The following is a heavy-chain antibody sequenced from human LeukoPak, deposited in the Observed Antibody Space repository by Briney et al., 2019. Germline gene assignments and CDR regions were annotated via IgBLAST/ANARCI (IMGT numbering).Heavy chain of an antibody. CDR2: IIPIFGTA. Sequence: ASVKVSCKASGGTFSSYAISWVRQAPGQGLEWMGGIIPIFGTANYAQKFQGRVTITADKSTGTAYMELSSLRSEDTAVYYCARSRPGILVVAATRFDYWGQGTLVTVSS. D-gene: IGHD2-15*01. CDR1: GGTFSSYA. CDR3: ARSRPGILVVAATRFDY. J-gene: IGHJ4*02. V-gene: IGHV1-69*06.